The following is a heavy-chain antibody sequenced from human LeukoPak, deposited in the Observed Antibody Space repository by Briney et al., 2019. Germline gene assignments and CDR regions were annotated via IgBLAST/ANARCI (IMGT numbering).Heavy chain of an antibody. V-gene: IGHV3-23*01. J-gene: IGHJ4*02. CDR1: GFSFNGYA. CDR3: TKDLMTGFSSGWYLAY. D-gene: IGHD6-19*01. Sequence: GGSLRLSCEGSGFSFNGYAMSWVRQAPGKGLEWVAVTGGSDDNTHYADSVKGRFSISRDTSENRLFLQMNSLRPDDSALYYCTKDLMTGFSSGWYLAYWGQGTLVTASS. CDR2: TGGSDDNT.